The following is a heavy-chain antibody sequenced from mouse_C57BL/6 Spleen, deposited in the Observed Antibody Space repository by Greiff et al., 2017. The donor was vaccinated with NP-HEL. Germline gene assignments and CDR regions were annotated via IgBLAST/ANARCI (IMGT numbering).Heavy chain of an antibody. CDR3: ARRPYYGSPYYDMDY. V-gene: IGHV1-76*01. CDR1: GYTFTDYY. D-gene: IGHD1-1*01. J-gene: IGHJ4*01. Sequence: VKLQESGAELVRPGASVKLSCKASGYTFTDYYINWVKQRPGQGLEWIARIYPGSGNTYYNEKFKGKATLTAEKSSSTAYLQLSSLTSEDSAVYFCARRPYYGSPYYDMDYWVQGTSVNVST. CDR2: IYPGSGNT.